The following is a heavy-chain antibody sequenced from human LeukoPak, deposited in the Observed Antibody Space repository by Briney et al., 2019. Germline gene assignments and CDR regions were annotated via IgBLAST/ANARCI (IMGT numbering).Heavy chain of an antibody. Sequence: PGGSLRLSCAASGFTFSSYAMSWVRQASGKGLEWVSAISGSGGSTYYADSVKGRFTISRDNSKNTLYLQMNSLRAEDTAVYYCAKDSSNLYYDSSGYLHYWGQGTLVTVSS. V-gene: IGHV3-23*01. J-gene: IGHJ4*02. CDR1: GFTFSSYA. D-gene: IGHD3-22*01. CDR2: ISGSGGST. CDR3: AKDSSNLYYDSSGYLHY.